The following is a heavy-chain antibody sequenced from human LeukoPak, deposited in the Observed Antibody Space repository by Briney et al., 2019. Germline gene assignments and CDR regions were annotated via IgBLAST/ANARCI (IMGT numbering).Heavy chain of an antibody. CDR3: ARGELMDDY. CDR2: ISAYNGNT. Sequence: WMGWISAYNGNTNYAQKLQGRVTITTDTSTSTAYMELRSLRSDDTAVYYCARGELMDDYWGQETLVTVSS. V-gene: IGHV1-18*01. J-gene: IGHJ4*02. D-gene: IGHD1-26*01.